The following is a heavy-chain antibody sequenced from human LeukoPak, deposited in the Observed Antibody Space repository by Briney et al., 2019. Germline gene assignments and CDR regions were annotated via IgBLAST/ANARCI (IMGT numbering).Heavy chain of an antibody. CDR2: IYYSGST. Sequence: SEILSLTCTVSGGSISSYYWSWIRQPPGKGLEWIGYIYYSGSTNYNPSLKSRVTISVDTSKNQFSLKLSSVTAADTAVYYCARNPYGDYIFDYWGQGTLVTVSS. CDR3: ARNPYGDYIFDY. J-gene: IGHJ4*02. D-gene: IGHD4-17*01. V-gene: IGHV4-59*01. CDR1: GGSISSYY.